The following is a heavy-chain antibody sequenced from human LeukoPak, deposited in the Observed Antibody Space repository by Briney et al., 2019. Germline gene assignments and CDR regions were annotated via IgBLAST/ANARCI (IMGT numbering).Heavy chain of an antibody. CDR1: GFTFSSYG. J-gene: IGHJ4*02. CDR3: AKGMTYRRQWPRSPIDY. V-gene: IGHV3-30*18. CDR2: ISYDGSNK. Sequence: PGGSLRLSCAASGFTFSSYGMHWVRQAPGKGLEWVAVISYDGSNKYYADSVKGRFTISRDNSKNTLYLQMNSLRAEDTAVYYCAKGMTYRRQWPRSPIDYWGQGTLVTVSS. D-gene: IGHD6-19*01.